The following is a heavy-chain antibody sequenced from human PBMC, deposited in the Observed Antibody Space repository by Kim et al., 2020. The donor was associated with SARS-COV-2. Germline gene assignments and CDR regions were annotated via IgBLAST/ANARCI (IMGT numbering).Heavy chain of an antibody. J-gene: IGHJ4*02. V-gene: IGHV1-69*13. Sequence: SVKVSCKASGGTFSSYAISWVRQAPGQGLEWMGGIIPIFGTANYAQKFQGRVTITADESTSTAYMELSSLRSEDTAVYYCAREGRDIVVVPAAMGFYYFDYWGQGTLVTVSS. CDR3: AREGRDIVVVPAAMGFYYFDY. D-gene: IGHD2-2*01. CDR2: IIPIFGTA. CDR1: GGTFSSYA.